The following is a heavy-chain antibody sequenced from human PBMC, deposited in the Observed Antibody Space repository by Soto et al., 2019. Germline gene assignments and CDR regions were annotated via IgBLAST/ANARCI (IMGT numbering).Heavy chain of an antibody. J-gene: IGHJ6*02. CDR1: GYTFTSYY. CDR2: INPSGGST. V-gene: IGHV1-46*01. D-gene: IGHD5-12*01. CDR3: ARAGSGYDLRDYYYYYGMDV. Sequence: ASVKVSCKASGYTFTSYYMHWVRQAPGQGLEWMGIINPSGGSTSYAQKFQGRVTMTRDTSTSTVYMELSSLRSEDTAVYYCARAGSGYDLRDYYYYYGMDVWGQGTTVTVSS.